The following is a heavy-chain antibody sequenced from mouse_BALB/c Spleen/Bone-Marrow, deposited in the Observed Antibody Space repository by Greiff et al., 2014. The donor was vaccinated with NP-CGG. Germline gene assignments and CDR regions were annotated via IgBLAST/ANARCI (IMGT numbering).Heavy chain of an antibody. CDR3: ARGGTGPFPY. V-gene: IGHV1-67*01. CDR2: ITAYSANA. J-gene: IGHJ3*01. CDR1: GYTFTDYA. D-gene: IGHD3-3*01. Sequence: QVQLQQSGPELARPGESVKISCKGFGYTFTDYAMHWVKQSHAKSLEWIGVITAYSANAKYNQKFKGKATMTVDKSSSTAYLELARLTSEDSDIYYCARGGTGPFPYWGQGTLVTVSA.